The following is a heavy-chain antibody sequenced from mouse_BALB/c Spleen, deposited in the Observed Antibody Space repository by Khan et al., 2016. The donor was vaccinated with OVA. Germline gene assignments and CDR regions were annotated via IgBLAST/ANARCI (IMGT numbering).Heavy chain of an antibody. CDR3: ATTMITTWFAY. CDR1: GYSITSDYA. V-gene: IGHV3-2*02. D-gene: IGHD2-4*01. Sequence: EVQLQESGPGLVEPSQSLSLTCTVTGYSITSDYAWNWIRQFPGNKLEWMGYISYSGSTSYNPSLKSRISITRDTSKNQFFLQLNSVTTEDTATYYCATTMITTWFAYWGQGTLVTVSA. CDR2: ISYSGST. J-gene: IGHJ3*01.